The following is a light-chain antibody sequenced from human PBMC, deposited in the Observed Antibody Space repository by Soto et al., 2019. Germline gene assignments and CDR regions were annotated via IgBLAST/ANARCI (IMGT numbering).Light chain of an antibody. Sequence: SQSTQSPYTLSASVGDRVTITCRASQSISSWLAWYQQKPGKAPKLLIYDASSLESGVPSRFSGSGSGTEFTLTISSLQPDDFATYYCQQYNSYRTFGQGTKVDIK. V-gene: IGKV1-5*01. CDR1: QSISSW. CDR3: QQYNSYRT. CDR2: DAS. J-gene: IGKJ1*01.